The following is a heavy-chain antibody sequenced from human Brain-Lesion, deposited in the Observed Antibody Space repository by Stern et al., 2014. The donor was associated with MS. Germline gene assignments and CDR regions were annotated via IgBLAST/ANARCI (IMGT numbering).Heavy chain of an antibody. J-gene: IGHJ6*02. D-gene: IGHD3-3*01. V-gene: IGHV3-7*01. Sequence: EVQLVESGGGLVQPGGSLTISCTAAGFTFGNYWMTWVRQAPGKGLEWVANIKEGGTEKNYVDFVKGRFTISRDNARNSLYLQMNSLRVEDTALYYCARVYNTIYGIVTQRGSGMDVWGQGTTVIVSS. CDR3: ARVYNTIYGIVTQRGSGMDV. CDR1: GFTFGNYW. CDR2: IKEGGTEK.